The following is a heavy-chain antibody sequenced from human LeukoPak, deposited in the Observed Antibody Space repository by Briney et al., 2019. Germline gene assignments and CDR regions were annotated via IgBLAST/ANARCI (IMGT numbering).Heavy chain of an antibody. CDR3: ARDTRESYYYDSSGDLDY. V-gene: IGHV1-2*02. D-gene: IGHD3-22*01. CDR1: GYTFTGYY. CDR2: INPNSGGT. J-gene: IGHJ4*02. Sequence: ASVKVSCKASGYTFTGYYMHWVRQAPGQGLEGMGWINPNSGGTNYAQKFQGRVTMTRDTSISTAYMELSRLRSDDTAVYYCARDTRESYYYDSSGDLDYWGQGTLVTVSS.